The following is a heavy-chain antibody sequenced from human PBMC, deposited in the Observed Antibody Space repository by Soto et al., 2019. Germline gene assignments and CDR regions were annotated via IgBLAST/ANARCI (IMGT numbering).Heavy chain of an antibody. CDR3: ARALLYYYDSSGPVDY. CDR1: GGSISSYY. V-gene: IGHV4-59*01. Sequence: PSETLSLTCTVSGGSISSYYWSWIRQPPGKGLEWIGYIYYSGSTNYNPSLKSRVTISVDTSKNQFSLKLSSVTAADTAVYYCARALLYYYDSSGPVDYWGQGTLVTVSS. D-gene: IGHD3-22*01. J-gene: IGHJ4*02. CDR2: IYYSGST.